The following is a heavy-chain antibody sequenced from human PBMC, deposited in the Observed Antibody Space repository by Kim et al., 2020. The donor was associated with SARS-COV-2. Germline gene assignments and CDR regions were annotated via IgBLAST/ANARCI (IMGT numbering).Heavy chain of an antibody. D-gene: IGHD1-20*01. J-gene: IGHJ4*02. CDR2: IIPIFGTA. CDR3: AREPSRYNWNDGPPFHFDY. V-gene: IGHV1-69*13. CDR1: GGTFSSYA. Sequence: SVKVSCKASGGTFSSYAISWVRQAPGQGLEWMGGIIPIFGTANYAQKFQGRVTITADESTSTAYMELSSLRSEDTAVYYCAREPSRYNWNDGPPFHFDYWGQGTLVTVSS.